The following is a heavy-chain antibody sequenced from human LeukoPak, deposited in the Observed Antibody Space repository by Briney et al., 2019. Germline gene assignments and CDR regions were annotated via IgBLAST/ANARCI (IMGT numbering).Heavy chain of an antibody. CDR1: GFTFNSNW. J-gene: IGHJ4*02. CDR3: ARDKYYDRYFDS. V-gene: IGHV3-7*01. CDR2: IKQDGSEK. D-gene: IGHD3-22*01. Sequence: PGGSLRLSCVASGFTFNSNWMSWVRQAPGKGLEWVANIKQDGSEKYYVDSVKGRFTISRDNAKNSVSLQMNSLRVEDTAVYYCARDKYYDRYFDSWGQGHLVTVSS.